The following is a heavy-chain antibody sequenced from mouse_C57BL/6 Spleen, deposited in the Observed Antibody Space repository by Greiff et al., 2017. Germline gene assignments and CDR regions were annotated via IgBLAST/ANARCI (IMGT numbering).Heavy chain of an antibody. V-gene: IGHV5-16*01. J-gene: IGHJ2*01. CDR2: INYDGSST. CDR3: ARLDDGYLDY. D-gene: IGHD2-3*01. Sequence: EVQLVESEGGLVQPGSSMKLSCTASGFTFSDYYMAWVRQVPEKGLEWVANINYDGSSTYYLDSLKSRFIISRDNAKNILYLQMSSLKSEDTATYYCARLDDGYLDYWGQGTTLTVSS. CDR1: GFTFSDYY.